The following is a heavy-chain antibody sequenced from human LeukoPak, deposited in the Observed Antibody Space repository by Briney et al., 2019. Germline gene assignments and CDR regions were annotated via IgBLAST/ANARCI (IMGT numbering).Heavy chain of an antibody. J-gene: IGHJ4*02. CDR1: SRTIRNTKW. V-gene: IGHV4-4*02. D-gene: IGHD2-8*01. Sequence: SETLTLPCSLTSRTIRNTKWRSSVRPPPGQGLEWIGEISLTGLTHYNPSLESRVTVSLAKTKNHLSLDLTSPTTAETAVYYLSRKNGAFSRFGYWGQGTLVTVLS. CDR2: ISLTGLT. CDR3: SRKNGAFSRFGY.